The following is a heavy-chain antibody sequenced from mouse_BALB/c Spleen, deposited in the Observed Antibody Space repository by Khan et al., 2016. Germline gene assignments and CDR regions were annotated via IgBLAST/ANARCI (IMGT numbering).Heavy chain of an antibody. CDR1: GYTFTNYG. J-gene: IGHJ3*01. D-gene: IGHD1-1*01. Sequence: QIQLVQSGPELKKPGETVKISCKASGYTFTNYGMNWVKQAPGKGLKWMGWINTNTGEPTYAEEFKGRFAFSLETSASTAYLQINNLKDEDTATYFCAEDYYGSNWFAYWVQGTLVTVSA. CDR2: INTNTGEP. V-gene: IGHV9-3*02. CDR3: AEDYYGSNWFAY.